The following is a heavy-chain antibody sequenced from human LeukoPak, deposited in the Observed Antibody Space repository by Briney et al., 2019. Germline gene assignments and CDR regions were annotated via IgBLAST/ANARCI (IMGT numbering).Heavy chain of an antibody. CDR2: ISYDGSDK. CDR1: GFTFSSYA. J-gene: IGHJ4*02. V-gene: IGHV3-30-3*01. D-gene: IGHD4-11*01. Sequence: GGSLRLSCAASGFTFSSYAMHWVRQAPGKGLEWVTVISYDGSDKYYADSVKGRFTISRDNSKNTLYLQMNSLRAEDTAVYYCARRIGAYSNAGDYWGQGTLVTVSS. CDR3: ARRIGAYSNAGDY.